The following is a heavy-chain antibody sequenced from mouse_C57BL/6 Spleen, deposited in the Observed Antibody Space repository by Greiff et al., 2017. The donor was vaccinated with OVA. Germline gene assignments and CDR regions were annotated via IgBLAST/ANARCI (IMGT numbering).Heavy chain of an antibody. V-gene: IGHV1-20*01. J-gene: IGHJ1*03. CDR3: ARYYGYDKGYFDV. CDR2: INPYNGDT. CDR1: GYSFTGYF. D-gene: IGHD2-2*01. Sequence: EVQLQQSGHELVKPGDSVKISCKASGYSFTGYFMNWVMQSHGKSLEWIGRINPYNGDTFYNQKFKGKATLTVDKSSSTAHMELRSLTSEDSAVYYCARYYGYDKGYFDVWGTGTTGTVSS.